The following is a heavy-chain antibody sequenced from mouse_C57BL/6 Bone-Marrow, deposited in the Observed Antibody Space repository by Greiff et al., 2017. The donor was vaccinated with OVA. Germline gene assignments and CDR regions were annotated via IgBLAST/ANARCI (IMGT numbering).Heavy chain of an antibody. CDR1: GYAFSSSW. D-gene: IGHD2-3*01. Sequence: QVQLQQSGPELVKPGASVKISCKASGYAFSSSWMNWVKQRPGKGLEWIGRIYPGDGDTNYNGKFKGKATLTADKSSSTAYLQLSSLTSEDTAVYYCARDDGYPYWYFDVWGTGTTVTVSS. CDR3: ARDDGYPYWYFDV. J-gene: IGHJ1*03. V-gene: IGHV1-82*01. CDR2: IYPGDGDT.